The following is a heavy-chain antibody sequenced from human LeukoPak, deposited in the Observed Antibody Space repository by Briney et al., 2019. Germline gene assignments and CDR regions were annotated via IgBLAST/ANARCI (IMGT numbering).Heavy chain of an antibody. CDR2: ISYDGSNK. D-gene: IGHD3-22*01. J-gene: IGHJ4*02. CDR3: AKLLAAITMIDY. V-gene: IGHV3-30*01. CDR1: GFTFSSYA. Sequence: GRSLRLSCAASGFTFSSYAMHWVRQAPGKGLEWVAVISYDGSNKYYADSVKGRFTISRDNSKNTLYLQMNSLRAEGTAVYYCAKLLAAITMIDYWGQGTLVTVSS.